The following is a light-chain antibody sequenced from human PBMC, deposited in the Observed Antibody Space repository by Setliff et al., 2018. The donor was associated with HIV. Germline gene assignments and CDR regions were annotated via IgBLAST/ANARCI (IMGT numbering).Light chain of an antibody. CDR2: EVD. CDR1: SSEVGGYKY. Sequence: QSALAQPASVSGSPGQSITISCTGTSSEVGGYKYVSWYQHHPGKAPKLLIYEVDNRPSGVSNRFSGSKSGNKASLTISGLQAEDEADYFCTSFTSTSPSVFGTGTKVTVL. CDR3: TSFTSTSPSV. V-gene: IGLV2-14*01. J-gene: IGLJ1*01.